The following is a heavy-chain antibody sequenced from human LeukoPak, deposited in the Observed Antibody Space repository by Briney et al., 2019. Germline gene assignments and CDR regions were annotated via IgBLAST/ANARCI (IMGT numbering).Heavy chain of an antibody. CDR3: ARGYEGNYYYYYGMDV. V-gene: IGHV4-30-2*01. CDR1: GGSISSGGYC. Sequence: SETLSLTCAVSGGSISSGGYCWGWVRQPPGRGLEWLGYIYDSGSTYYNPSLKSRVTISVDRSRNQFSLKLSSVTAADTAVYYCARGYEGNYYYYYGMDVWGKGTTVTVSS. J-gene: IGHJ6*04. CDR2: IYDSGST. D-gene: IGHD1-1*01.